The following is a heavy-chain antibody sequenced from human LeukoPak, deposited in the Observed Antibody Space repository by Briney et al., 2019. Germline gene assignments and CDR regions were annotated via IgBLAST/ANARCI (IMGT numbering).Heavy chain of an antibody. Sequence: GGSLRLSCAASGFTFSSYGMHWVRQAPGKGLEWVAVIWYDGSNKYYADSVKGRFTISRDNSKNTRYLQMNSLRAEDTAVYYCARDGYYYDSSGYHFDYWGQGTLVTVSS. CDR1: GFTFSSYG. CDR2: IWYDGSNK. J-gene: IGHJ4*02. CDR3: ARDGYYYDSSGYHFDY. D-gene: IGHD3-22*01. V-gene: IGHV3-33*01.